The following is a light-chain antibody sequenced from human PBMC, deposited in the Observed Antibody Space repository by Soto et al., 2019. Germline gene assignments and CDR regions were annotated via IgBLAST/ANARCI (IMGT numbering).Light chain of an antibody. Sequence: EIVLTQSPGTLSLSPGERVILSCRASQRVSSNLAWYQQKVGQAPRLLIYGASTRATGIPDRFSGSGSGADFTLTISRLEPEDFAVYYCQQYGSSFLTFGGGTKVDIK. CDR2: GAS. V-gene: IGKV3-20*01. CDR3: QQYGSSFLT. J-gene: IGKJ4*01. CDR1: QRVSSN.